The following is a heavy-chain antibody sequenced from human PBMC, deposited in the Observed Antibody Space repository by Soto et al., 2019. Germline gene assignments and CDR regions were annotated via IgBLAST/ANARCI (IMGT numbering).Heavy chain of an antibody. CDR1: GGSFSGYY. J-gene: IGHJ5*02. CDR3: ARSRGLRLSLFDP. D-gene: IGHD4-17*01. CDR2: INHSGST. V-gene: IGHV4-34*01. Sequence: SETLSLTCAVYGGSFSGYYWSWIRQPPGKGLEWIGEINHSGSTNYNPSLKSRVTISVDTSKNQFSLKLSSVTAADTAVYYCARSRGLRLSLFDPWGQGTLVTVSS.